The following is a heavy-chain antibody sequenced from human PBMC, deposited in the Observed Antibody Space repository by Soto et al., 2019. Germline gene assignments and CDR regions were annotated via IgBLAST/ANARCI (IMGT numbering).Heavy chain of an antibody. CDR2: IRNKANGYTT. CDR1: GFSFSDHY. J-gene: IGHJ4*02. D-gene: IGHD1-1*01. Sequence: HPGGSLRLSCAASGFSFSDHYMDWVRQAPGKGLEWLGRIRNKANGYTTEYAASARGRISISRDDSKNSLFLQVTNLKIEDTAVYFCAKEATNDQCELLHFDSWGQGNLVTVSS. V-gene: IGHV3-72*01. CDR3: AKEATNDQCELLHFDS.